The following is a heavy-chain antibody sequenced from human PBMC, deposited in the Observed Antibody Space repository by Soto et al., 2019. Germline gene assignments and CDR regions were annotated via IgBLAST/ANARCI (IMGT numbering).Heavy chain of an antibody. CDR1: GFSFSMYS. CDR3: AREDIPGTRSFDY. D-gene: IGHD1-7*01. J-gene: IGHJ4*02. Sequence: LRLSCAASGFSFSMYSINWVRQAPGKGLEWVSYISSNSATIYDTDSGRGRFTISRDNAKNSLYLQMNSLRDEDTAVYYCAREDIPGTRSFDYWGQGTLVTVSS. V-gene: IGHV3-48*02. CDR2: ISSNSATI.